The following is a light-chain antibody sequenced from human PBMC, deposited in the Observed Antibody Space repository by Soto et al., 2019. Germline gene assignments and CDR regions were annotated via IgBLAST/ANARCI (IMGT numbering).Light chain of an antibody. CDR3: QQDGSSGT. J-gene: IGKJ1*01. Sequence: EIVLTQSPGTLSLSPGERATLSCRASQSVSNNYLAWYQQKPGQAPRLLIYGASNRATGIPDRFSGSGSGKDFTLTISRLEPEDFAVYYCQQDGSSGTFGQGTKVEIK. V-gene: IGKV3-20*01. CDR1: QSVSNNY. CDR2: GAS.